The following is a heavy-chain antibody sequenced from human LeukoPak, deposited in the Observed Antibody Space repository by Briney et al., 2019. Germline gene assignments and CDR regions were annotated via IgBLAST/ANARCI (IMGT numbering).Heavy chain of an antibody. D-gene: IGHD1-7*01. CDR1: GFTFDDYA. CDR3: AGKGITGTSGWFDP. CDR2: ISWNSGSI. J-gene: IGHJ5*02. Sequence: GRSLRLSCAASGFTFDDYAMYWVRQAPGKGLEWASGISWNSGSIGYSDSVKGRFTISRDNAKNSLYLQMNSLRAEDTALYYCAGKGITGTSGWFDPWGQGTLVTVSS. V-gene: IGHV3-9*01.